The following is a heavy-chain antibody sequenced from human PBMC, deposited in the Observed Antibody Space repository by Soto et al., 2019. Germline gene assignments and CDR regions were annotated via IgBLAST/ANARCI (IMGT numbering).Heavy chain of an antibody. CDR3: AREGRGKKAGYNGLVSLGY. D-gene: IGHD2-2*02. J-gene: IGHJ4*02. CDR2: IIPIFNST. CDR1: GSRFSNYV. V-gene: IGHV1-69*01. Sequence: QVQLVQSGAEVKTPGSSLKVSCKVSGSRFSNYVISWVRQAPGHGLEWLGRIIPIFNSTKYAQKFQGRDTITAEQSTSTASLELSSLRSDDTAVYYCAREGRGKKAGYNGLVSLGYWGQGTLVTVSS.